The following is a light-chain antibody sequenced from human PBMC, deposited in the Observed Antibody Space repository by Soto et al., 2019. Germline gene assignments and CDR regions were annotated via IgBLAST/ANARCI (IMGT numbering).Light chain of an antibody. CDR2: GAS. V-gene: IGKV3-15*01. J-gene: IGKJ2*01. Sequence: EIILTQSPASLSVSPGERATLSCRASQSVNNNLAWYQQKPGQAPRLLIYGASTRATGIPGRFRGSGSGTEFTLTSTILQSEDFAVYFCQQYNNLPPDTFGQGTKLEIK. CDR1: QSVNNN. CDR3: QQYNNLPPDT.